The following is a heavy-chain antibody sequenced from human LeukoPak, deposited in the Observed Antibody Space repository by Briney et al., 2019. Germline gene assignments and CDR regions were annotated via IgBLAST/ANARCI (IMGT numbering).Heavy chain of an antibody. CDR2: ISGDGGST. Sequence: GGSLRLSCVASGLPIADFAMHWVRQAPGKGLEWASLISGDGGSTFYADSVKGRFSISRDNGKNSLYLEMNSLRTEDAAMYYCAKESGKFDYWGQGTLVAVSS. CDR1: GLPIADFA. J-gene: IGHJ4*02. CDR3: AKESGKFDY. V-gene: IGHV3-43*02.